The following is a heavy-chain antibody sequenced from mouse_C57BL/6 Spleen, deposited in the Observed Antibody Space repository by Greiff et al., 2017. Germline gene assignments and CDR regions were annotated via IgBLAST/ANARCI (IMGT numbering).Heavy chain of an antibody. V-gene: IGHV1-22*01. CDR2: INPNNGGT. Sequence: EVQLQQSGPELVKPGASVKMSCKASGYTFTDYNMHWVKQSHGKSLEWIGYINPNNGGTSYNQKFKGKATLTVNKSSSTAYMELRSLTSEDSAVYYCARSPYGSSPMDYWGQGTSVTVSS. CDR3: ARSPYGSSPMDY. CDR1: GYTFTDYN. J-gene: IGHJ4*01. D-gene: IGHD1-1*01.